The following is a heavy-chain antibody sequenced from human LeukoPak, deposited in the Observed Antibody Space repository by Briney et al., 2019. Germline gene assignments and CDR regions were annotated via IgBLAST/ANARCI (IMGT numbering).Heavy chain of an antibody. D-gene: IGHD2-15*01. CDR2: IYPGDSDT. Sequence: GESLKISCKGSGYSFTSYWVGWVRQMPGKGLEWMGIIYPGDSDTRYSPSLQGQVTISADKSISTAYLQWSSLKASDTAMYYCARHRDIVGDAFDIWGQGTMVNVSS. V-gene: IGHV5-51*01. CDR3: ARHRDIVGDAFDI. J-gene: IGHJ3*02. CDR1: GYSFTSYW.